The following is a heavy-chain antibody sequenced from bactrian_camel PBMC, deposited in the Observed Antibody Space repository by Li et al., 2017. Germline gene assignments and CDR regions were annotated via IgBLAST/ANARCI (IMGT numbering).Heavy chain of an antibody. CDR3: AARGPYCYTKLSVRDFTY. D-gene: IGHD2*01. Sequence: HVQLVESGGGSVQAGGSLRLSCRYTYRGSCMGWFRQSPGKEREGVAAIGMDGRTSAADSVKGRFTISKDNAKNTVYLQMNCLKPEDTAMYYCAARGPYCYTKLSVRDFTYWGQGTQVTVS. J-gene: IGHJ6*01. V-gene: IGHV3S53*01. CDR2: IGMDGRT. CDR1: YTYRGSC.